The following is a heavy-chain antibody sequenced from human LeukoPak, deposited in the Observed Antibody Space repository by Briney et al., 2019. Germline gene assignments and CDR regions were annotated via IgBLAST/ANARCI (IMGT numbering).Heavy chain of an antibody. D-gene: IGHD6-13*01. CDR2: ISSDGSTT. J-gene: IGHJ4*02. CDR3: ARVTEYSTAGMRY. Sequence: GGSLRLSCAASGFTVSSNYMSWVRQAPGKGLVWVSRISSDGSTTTYADSVKGRFTISRDNAKSTLYLQMNSLRAEDTALYYCARVTEYSTAGMRYWGQGTLVTVSP. CDR1: GFTVSSNY. V-gene: IGHV3-74*01.